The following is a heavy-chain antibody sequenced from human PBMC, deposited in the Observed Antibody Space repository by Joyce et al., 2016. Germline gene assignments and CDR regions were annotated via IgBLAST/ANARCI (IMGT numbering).Heavy chain of an antibody. J-gene: IGHJ6*02. Sequence: EVQLVESGGGLIQPGGSLRLSCAASGFTVSSNYMNWVRQAPGKGLECVSVIYAGGSTYYADSVKGRFTISRDNSENTLYLQMNSLRAEDTAVYYCARAPGWSYYYGMDVWGQGTTVTVSS. D-gene: IGHD2-15*01. V-gene: IGHV3-53*01. CDR3: ARAPGWSYYYGMDV. CDR1: GFTVSSNY. CDR2: IYAGGST.